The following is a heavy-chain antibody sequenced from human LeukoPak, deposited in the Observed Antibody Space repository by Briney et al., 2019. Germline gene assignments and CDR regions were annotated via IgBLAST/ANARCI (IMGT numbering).Heavy chain of an antibody. J-gene: IGHJ6*02. CDR1: GGSFSGYY. V-gene: IGHV4-34*01. Sequence: SETLSLTCAVYGGSFSGYYWSWIRQPPGKGLEWIGEINHSGSTNYNPSLKSRVTISVDTSKNQFSLKLSSVTAADTAVYYCARAFSGSYRRGMDVWGQGTTVTVSS. D-gene: IGHD3-10*01. CDR2: INHSGST. CDR3: ARAFSGSYRRGMDV.